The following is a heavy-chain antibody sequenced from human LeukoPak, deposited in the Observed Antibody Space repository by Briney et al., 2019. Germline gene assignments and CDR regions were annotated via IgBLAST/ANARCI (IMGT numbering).Heavy chain of an antibody. CDR1: ELNFKTHA. V-gene: IGHV3-30*04. D-gene: IGHD5-24*01. J-gene: IGHJ4*02. Sequence: GTSLRLSCLVSELNFKTHAMHWVRQAPGKGLEWVAGLSFDASGTNYADSVKGRFTISRDNSKNTLYLQMHSLRPEDTAVYFCARDLQEISSFYFDYWGRGSLVTVSS. CDR2: LSFDASGT. CDR3: ARDLQEISSFYFDY.